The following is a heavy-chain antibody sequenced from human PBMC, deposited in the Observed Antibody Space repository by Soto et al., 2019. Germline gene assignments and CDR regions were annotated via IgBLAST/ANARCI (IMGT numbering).Heavy chain of an antibody. V-gene: IGHV5-51*01. Sequence: GESLKIYCKGVGYKFGSAWIGWVRQMPGKGLEWMGIIKPGTSDIRYSPSCRGHVTISADEAVSTAYLQWSSLKASDTAMYYCARQLSHICDSWGQGTLVTVSS. CDR3: ARQLSHICDS. CDR1: GYKFGSAW. D-gene: IGHD3-3*02. J-gene: IGHJ4*02. CDR2: IKPGTSDI.